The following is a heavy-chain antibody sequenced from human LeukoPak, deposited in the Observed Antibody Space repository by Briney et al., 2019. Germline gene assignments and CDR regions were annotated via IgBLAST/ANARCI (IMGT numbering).Heavy chain of an antibody. CDR2: IYWDDDK. V-gene: IGHV2-5*02. D-gene: IGHD5-18*01. J-gene: IGHJ4*02. CDR1: GFSLSTSGAA. Sequence: SGPTLVKPTQTLTLTCTFSGFSLSTSGAAVEWIRQPPGKALEWLALIYWDDDKRYSPSLKSRLTITKDTSKNQVVLTMTNMDPVDTATYYCAHATADVDTAMVTHFDYWGQGTLVTVSS. CDR3: AHATADVDTAMVTHFDY.